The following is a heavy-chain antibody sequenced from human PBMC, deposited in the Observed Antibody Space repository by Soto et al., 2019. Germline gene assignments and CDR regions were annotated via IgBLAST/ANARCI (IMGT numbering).Heavy chain of an antibody. CDR3: ATQGCSSTSCYALNWFDP. D-gene: IGHD2-2*01. Sequence: SVKVSCKASGGTFSSYAISWVRQAPGQGLEWMGGIIPIFGTANYAQKFQGRVTITADKSTSTAYMELSSLRSEDTAVYYCATQGCSSTSCYALNWFDPWGQGTLVTVSS. CDR2: IIPIFGTA. CDR1: GGTFSSYA. J-gene: IGHJ5*02. V-gene: IGHV1-69*06.